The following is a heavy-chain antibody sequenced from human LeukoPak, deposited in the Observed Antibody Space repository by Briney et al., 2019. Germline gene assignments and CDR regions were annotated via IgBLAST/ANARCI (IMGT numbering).Heavy chain of an antibody. J-gene: IGHJ3*02. Sequence: SETLSLTCAVYGGSFSGYYWSSIRRPPGKGLEWIGESNHSGSTNYNPSLKSRVTISVDTSKNQFSLKLSSVTAADTAVYYCAIRFGYSYGEKAFDIWGQGTMVTVSS. D-gene: IGHD5-18*01. CDR3: AIRFGYSYGEKAFDI. CDR2: SNHSGST. V-gene: IGHV4-34*01. CDR1: GGSFSGYY.